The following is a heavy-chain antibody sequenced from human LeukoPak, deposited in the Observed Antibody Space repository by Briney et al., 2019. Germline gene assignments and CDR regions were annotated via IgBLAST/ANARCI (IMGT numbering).Heavy chain of an antibody. CDR1: GFTLNDYF. CDR2: IRNKANSYTT. CDR3: AKDLSGTYYVGY. Sequence: PGGSLRLSCAASGFTLNDYFMDWVRQAPGKGLEWVGRIRNKANSYTTDYAASVKGRFTISRDDSKSSVYLQMNSLETEDTAVYHCAKDLSGTYYVGYWGQGTLVTVSS. V-gene: IGHV3-72*01. D-gene: IGHD1-26*01. J-gene: IGHJ4*02.